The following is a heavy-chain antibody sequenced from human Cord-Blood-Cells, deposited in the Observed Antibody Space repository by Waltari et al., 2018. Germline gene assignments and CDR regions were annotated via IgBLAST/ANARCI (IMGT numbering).Heavy chain of an antibody. V-gene: IGHV3-21*01. CDR2: ISRSSSYI. D-gene: IGHD2-2*01. Sequence: EVQLVESGGGLVKPGGSLRLSCAASGFTFSSYSMNWVRQAPGKGLEWVSSISRSSSYIYDADSVKGRFTSARDNAKNALYLQMNSLRAEDTAVYYCASYCSSTSCYDYWGQGTLVTVSS. J-gene: IGHJ4*02. CDR3: ASYCSSTSCYDY. CDR1: GFTFSSYS.